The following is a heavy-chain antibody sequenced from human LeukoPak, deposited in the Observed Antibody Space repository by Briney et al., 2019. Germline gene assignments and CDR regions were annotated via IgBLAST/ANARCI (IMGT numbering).Heavy chain of an antibody. CDR1: GFTFSSYA. CDR2: ISGSGDST. CDR3: ARELQWLGPFDY. D-gene: IGHD6-19*01. Sequence: GGSLRLSCAASGFTFSSYAMSWVRQAPGKGLEWVSLISGSGDSTYYADSVKGRFAISRDNSKNTLYLQMNSLRAEDTAVYYCARELQWLGPFDYWGQGTLVTVSS. J-gene: IGHJ4*02. V-gene: IGHV3-23*01.